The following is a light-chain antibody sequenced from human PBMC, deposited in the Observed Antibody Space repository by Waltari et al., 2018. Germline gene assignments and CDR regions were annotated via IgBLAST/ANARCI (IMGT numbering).Light chain of an antibody. J-gene: IGLJ1*01. Sequence: QSALIHPASVSGSPGKSITISCPGTSSDVGGYNYVSWYQQHPGKAPKLMIYDVSKRLSGVSNRFSGSKSGNTASLTISGLQAEDEADYYCSSYTSSSTWVFGTGTKVTVL. CDR1: SSDVGGYNY. V-gene: IGLV2-14*01. CDR2: DVS. CDR3: SSYTSSSTWV.